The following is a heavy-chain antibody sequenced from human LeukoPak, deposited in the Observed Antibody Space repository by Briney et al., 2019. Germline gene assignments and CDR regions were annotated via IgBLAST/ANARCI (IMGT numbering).Heavy chain of an antibody. J-gene: IGHJ4*02. CDR1: GFTFTSAW. D-gene: IGHD1-26*01. CDR3: TTVGIV. Sequence: GGSLRLSCAASGFTFTSAWMTWVRQAPGKGLEWVGRIKSEADGGTSDYATAVKGRFTISRDDSKNTLYLQMNSLKTEDTAVYYCTTVGIVWGQGTLVTVSS. CDR2: IKSEADGGTS. V-gene: IGHV3-15*01.